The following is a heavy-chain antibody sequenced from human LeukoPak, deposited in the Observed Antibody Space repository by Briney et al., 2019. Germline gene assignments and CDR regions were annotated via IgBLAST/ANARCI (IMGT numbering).Heavy chain of an antibody. V-gene: IGHV1-2*02. CDR2: INPNSGGT. Sequence: GASVKVSCKASGYTFTGYYMHRVRQAPEQGLEWMGWINPNSGGTNYAQKFQGRVTMTRDTSISTAYMELSRLRSDDTAVYYCARNYYYDSSGTEGNYFDYWGQGTLVTVSS. J-gene: IGHJ4*02. CDR3: ARNYYYDSSGTEGNYFDY. CDR1: GYTFTGYY. D-gene: IGHD3-22*01.